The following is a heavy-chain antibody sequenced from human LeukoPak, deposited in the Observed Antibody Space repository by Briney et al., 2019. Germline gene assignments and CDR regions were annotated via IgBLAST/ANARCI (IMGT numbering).Heavy chain of an antibody. J-gene: IGHJ5*02. V-gene: IGHV4-59*01. CDR2: FYYSGST. CDR1: GGSISSYY. Sequence: SETLSLTCTVSGGSISSYYWSWIRQPPGKGLEWIGYFYYSGSTNYNPSLKSRVTISVDTSKNQFSLKLSSVTAADTAVYYCARSPSMVRGVIYWFDPWGQGTLVTVSS. D-gene: IGHD3-10*01. CDR3: ARSPSMVRGVIYWFDP.